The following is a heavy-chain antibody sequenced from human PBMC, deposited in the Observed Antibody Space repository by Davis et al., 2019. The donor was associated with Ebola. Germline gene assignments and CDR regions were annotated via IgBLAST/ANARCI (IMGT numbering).Heavy chain of an antibody. D-gene: IGHD2-15*01. Sequence: GESLKISCAASGFAFGHRAMSWVRQAPGKGLEWVSALTGSGAGTYYADSAEGRFTISRDNSKNTLSLKINSLRVEDTAIYYCAKSCRGGSCYDFDHWGQGTLVTVSS. CDR1: GFAFGHRA. V-gene: IGHV3-23*01. CDR3: AKSCRGGSCYDFDH. J-gene: IGHJ4*02. CDR2: LTGSGAGT.